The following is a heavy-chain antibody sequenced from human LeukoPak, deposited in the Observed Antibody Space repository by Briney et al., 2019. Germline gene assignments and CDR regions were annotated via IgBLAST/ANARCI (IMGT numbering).Heavy chain of an antibody. CDR1: GGTFSCYA. J-gene: IGHJ4*02. V-gene: IGHV1-69*05. D-gene: IGHD1-26*01. Sequence: VKVSCKASGGTFSCYAISWVRQAPGQGLEWMGGIIPIFGTANYAQKFQGGVTITTDESTSTAYMELSSLRSEDTAVYYCARDVSSGSYERWGQGTLVTVSS. CDR2: IIPIFGTA. CDR3: ARDVSSGSYER.